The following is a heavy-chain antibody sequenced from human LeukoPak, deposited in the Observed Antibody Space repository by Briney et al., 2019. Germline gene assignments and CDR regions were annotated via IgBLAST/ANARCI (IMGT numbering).Heavy chain of an antibody. J-gene: IGHJ4*02. CDR3: AKAPNSYYYDSSGYYHLDY. CDR1: GFTFSSYA. V-gene: IGHV3-23*01. D-gene: IGHD3-22*01. CDR2: IGGSGGST. Sequence: GGSLRLSCAASGFTFSSYAMSWVRQAPGKGLEWVSAIGGSGGSTYYADSVKGRFTISRDNSKNTLYLQMNSLRAEDTAVYYCAKAPNSYYYDSSGYYHLDYWGQGTLVTVSS.